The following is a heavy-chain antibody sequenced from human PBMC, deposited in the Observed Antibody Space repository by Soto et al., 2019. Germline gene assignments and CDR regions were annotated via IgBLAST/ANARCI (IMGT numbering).Heavy chain of an antibody. CDR1: GGSISSGGYY. J-gene: IGHJ3*02. CDR2: IYYSGST. D-gene: IGHD3-3*01. Sequence: SSETLSLTCTVSGGSISSGGYYWSWIRQHPGKGLEWIGYIYYSGSTYYNPSLKSRVTISVDTSKNQFSLKLSSVTAADMAVYYCARDTGDYDFWSGYYPLGAFDIWGQGAMVTVSS. CDR3: ARDTGDYDFWSGYYPLGAFDI. V-gene: IGHV4-31*03.